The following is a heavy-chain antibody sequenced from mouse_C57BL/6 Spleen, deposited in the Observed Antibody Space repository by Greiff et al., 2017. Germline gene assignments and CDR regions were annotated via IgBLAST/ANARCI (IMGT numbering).Heavy chain of an antibody. CDR2: IDPENGDT. CDR3: TLWAWFAY. D-gene: IGHD4-1*01. J-gene: IGHJ3*01. CDR1: GFNIKDDY. Sequence: VHVKQSGAELVRPGASVKLSCTASGFNIKDDYMHWVKQRPEQGLEWIGWIDPENGDTEYASKFQGKATITADTSSNTAYLQLSSLTSEDTAVYYCTLWAWFAYWGQGTLVTVSA. V-gene: IGHV14-4*01.